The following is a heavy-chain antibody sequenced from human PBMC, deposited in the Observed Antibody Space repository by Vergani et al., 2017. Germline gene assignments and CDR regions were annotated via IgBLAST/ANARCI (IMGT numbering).Heavy chain of an antibody. D-gene: IGHD1-26*01. V-gene: IGHV1-69*13. CDR1: VGTLSSYA. Sequence: QFQLVKSGAEVKKPGSSVKVSCKAPVGTLSSYAISWVRQAPGQGLEWMGRIIPIFGTANYAQKVQGRVTITADESTSTAYMELSSLSSEDTAVDYCARGDRGSYYGAGKNYYYYYGMDVWGQGTTVTVSS. CDR3: ARGDRGSYYGAGKNYYYYYGMDV. CDR2: IIPIFGTA. J-gene: IGHJ6*02.